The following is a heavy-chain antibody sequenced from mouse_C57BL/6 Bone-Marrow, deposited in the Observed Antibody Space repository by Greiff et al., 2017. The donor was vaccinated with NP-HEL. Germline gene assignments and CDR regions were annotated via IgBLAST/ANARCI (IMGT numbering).Heavy chain of an antibody. Sequence: EVMLVESGGGLVKPGGSLKLSCAASGFTFSSYAMSWVRQTPEKRLEWVATISDGGSYTYYPDNVKGRFTISRDNAKNNLYLQMSHLKSEDTAMYYCARESPTIVTTPFAYWGQGTLVTVSA. D-gene: IGHD2-5*01. CDR2: ISDGGSYT. CDR3: ARESPTIVTTPFAY. CDR1: GFTFSSYA. J-gene: IGHJ3*01. V-gene: IGHV5-4*01.